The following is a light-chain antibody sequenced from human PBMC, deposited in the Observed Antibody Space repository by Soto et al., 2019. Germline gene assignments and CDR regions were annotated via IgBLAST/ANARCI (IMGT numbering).Light chain of an antibody. CDR3: HQYGSSPRT. Sequence: EIVLTQSPGTLSLSPGERATLSCGASESVSSNFLAWYQLKPGQPPRLLIYGSSSRATGIPDRFSGGGSDTDFTLTITRLAPEDFAVYYCHQYGSSPRTFGQGTKVEIK. CDR1: ESVSSNF. J-gene: IGKJ1*01. V-gene: IGKV3-20*01. CDR2: GSS.